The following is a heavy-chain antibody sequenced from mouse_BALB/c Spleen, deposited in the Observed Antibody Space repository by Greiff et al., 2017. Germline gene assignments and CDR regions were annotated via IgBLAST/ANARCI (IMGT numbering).Heavy chain of an antibody. CDR2: ISSGGSYT. J-gene: IGHJ2*01. D-gene: IGHD6-5*01. CDR1: GFTFSSYA. V-gene: IGHV5-9-3*01. CDR3: ARLGAYYFDY. Sequence: EVKLMESGGGLVKPGGSLKLSCAASGFTFSSYAMSWVRQTPEKRLEWVATISSGGSYTYYPDSVKGRFTISRDNAKNTLYLQMSSLRSEDTAMYYCARLGAYYFDYWGQGTTLTVSS.